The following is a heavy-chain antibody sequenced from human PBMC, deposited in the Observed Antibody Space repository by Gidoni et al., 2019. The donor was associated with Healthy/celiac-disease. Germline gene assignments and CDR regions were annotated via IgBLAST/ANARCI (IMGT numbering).Heavy chain of an antibody. CDR1: GYTFCGYY. J-gene: IGHJ4*02. Sequence: QVQLVQSGAEVKKPGAEARVSCKTSGYTFCGYYMHWVRQAPGPGLEWMGWINPNSGGTNYAQKFQGRVTMTRDTSISTAYMGLSRLRSDDTAVYYCARESYSYGFGYWGQGTLVTVSS. CDR3: ARESYSYGFGY. V-gene: IGHV1-2*02. CDR2: INPNSGGT. D-gene: IGHD5-18*01.